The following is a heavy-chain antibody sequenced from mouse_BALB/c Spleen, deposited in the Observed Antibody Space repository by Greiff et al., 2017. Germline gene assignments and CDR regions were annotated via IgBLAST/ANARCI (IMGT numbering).Heavy chain of an antibody. CDR3: ARQYYGSNPHDTMDY. Sequence: EVHLVVSGGDLVKPGGSLKLSCAASGFTFSSYGLSWVRQTPDKRLAWVATISSGGSYTYYPDSVQGRFTISRDNAKNTLYLQMSSLKSEDTAMYYCARQYYGSNPHDTMDYWGRGTSVCVSS. CDR2: ISSGGSYT. D-gene: IGHD1-1*01. V-gene: IGHV5-6*01. CDR1: GFTFSSYG. J-gene: IGHJ4*01.